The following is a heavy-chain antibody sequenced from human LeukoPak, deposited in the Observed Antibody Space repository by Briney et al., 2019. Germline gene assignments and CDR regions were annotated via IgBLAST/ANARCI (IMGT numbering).Heavy chain of an antibody. CDR3: ARVGGKKFDP. J-gene: IGHJ5*02. Sequence: PGGSLRLSCAASGFTLSSYAMHWVRQAPGKGLEWVAVISYDGSNKYYADSVKGRFTISRDNSKNTLYLQMNSLRAEDTAVYYCARVGGKKFDPWGQGTLVTVSS. CDR1: GFTLSSYA. D-gene: IGHD3-16*01. CDR2: ISYDGSNK. V-gene: IGHV3-30*04.